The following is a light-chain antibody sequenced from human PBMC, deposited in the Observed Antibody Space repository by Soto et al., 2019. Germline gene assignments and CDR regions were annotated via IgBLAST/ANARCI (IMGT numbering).Light chain of an antibody. V-gene: IGLV2-14*01. J-gene: IGLJ1*01. CDR1: SSDIGGYYY. CDR2: QVT. CDR3: TSYSSSDIFYV. Sequence: LTQPASVSGSPGQSITISCTGTSSDIGGYYYVSWYQHHPGKAPKLLIYQVTNRPSRVSNRFSGSKSGNTASLTISGLQADDEADYYCTSYSSSDIFYVFGTGTKVTVL.